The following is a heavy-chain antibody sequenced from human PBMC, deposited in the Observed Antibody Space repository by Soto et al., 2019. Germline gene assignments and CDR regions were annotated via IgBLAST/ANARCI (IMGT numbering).Heavy chain of an antibody. CDR1: GFTFSGFG. CDR2: TWFDGSNE. CDR3: ARDGEFHDSSGKFDY. Sequence: QVQLVESGGGVVRPGASLRLSCVASGFTFSGFGMNWVHQAPGKGLEWVAITWFDGSNEFYADSVKGRFTISRDNSKNTVYLQMNSLRADDTAIYYCARDGEFHDSSGKFDYWGQGTLVTVSS. J-gene: IGHJ4*02. V-gene: IGHV3-33*01. D-gene: IGHD3-22*01.